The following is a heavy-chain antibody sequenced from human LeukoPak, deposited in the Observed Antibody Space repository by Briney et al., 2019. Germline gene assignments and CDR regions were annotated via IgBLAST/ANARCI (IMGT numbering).Heavy chain of an antibody. CDR1: GFTFSSFW. CDR3: ARGGYGAHMG. Sequence: QTGGSLRLSCAASGFTFSSFWMHWVRQVPGKGLVWVSGLNSDGSTTGYADFVRGRFTISRDNAKSTLYLQMNSLRAEDTAVYYCARGGYGAHMGWGQGTLVTVSS. J-gene: IGHJ4*02. V-gene: IGHV3-74*01. CDR2: LNSDGSTT. D-gene: IGHD4-17*01.